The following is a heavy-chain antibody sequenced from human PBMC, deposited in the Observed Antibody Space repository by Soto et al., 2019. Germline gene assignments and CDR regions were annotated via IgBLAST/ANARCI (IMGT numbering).Heavy chain of an antibody. D-gene: IGHD6-19*01. Sequence: QVQLVESGGGLVKPGGSLRLSCEASGFTLSDYYMTWIRQAPGKGLEWISYISSSATIIYYADPVKGRVTISRDNAKTSLYLQMNSLRADDTAVYYCARAVKQWLVGGDYYYYYVDVWGKGTTVTVSS. CDR2: ISSSATII. CDR3: ARAVKQWLVGGDYYYYYVDV. V-gene: IGHV3-11*01. J-gene: IGHJ6*03. CDR1: GFTLSDYY.